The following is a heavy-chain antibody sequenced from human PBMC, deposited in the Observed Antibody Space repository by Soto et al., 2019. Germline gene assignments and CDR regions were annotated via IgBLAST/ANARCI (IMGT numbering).Heavy chain of an antibody. V-gene: IGHV4-59*08. CDR3: ARQQDYYYYNSIDV. J-gene: IGHJ6*02. Sequence: SETLSLTCTVSGGSISSYYWSWIRQPPGKGLEWIGYFHYSGSTNYNPSLKSRVTISGDTSKNQFSLKLSSVTAADTAVYYCARQQDYYYYNSIDVWGQGTTVTVSS. CDR1: GGSISSYY. CDR2: FHYSGST.